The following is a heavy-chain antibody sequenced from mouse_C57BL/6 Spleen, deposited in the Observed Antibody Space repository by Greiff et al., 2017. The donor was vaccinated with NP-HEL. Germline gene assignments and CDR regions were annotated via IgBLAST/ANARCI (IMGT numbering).Heavy chain of an antibody. CDR2: IWSGGST. V-gene: IGHV2-2*01. J-gene: IGHJ3*01. CDR1: GFSLTSYG. Sequence: QVQLKESGPGLVQPSQRLSITCTVSGFSLTSYGVHWVRQSPGKGLEWLGVIWSGGSTDYNAAFISRLSISKDNSKSQVFFKMNSLQADDTAIYYCARILLYDYDEAWFAYWGQGTLVTVSA. D-gene: IGHD2-4*01. CDR3: ARILLYDYDEAWFAY.